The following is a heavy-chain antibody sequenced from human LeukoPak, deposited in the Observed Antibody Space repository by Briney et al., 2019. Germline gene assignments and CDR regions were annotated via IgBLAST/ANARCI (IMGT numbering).Heavy chain of an antibody. J-gene: IGHJ4*02. V-gene: IGHV3-15*01. CDR2: IKSKGEGGTT. D-gene: IGHD1-14*01. CDR1: GFTFSNAW. CDR3: TTLPGFVY. Sequence: PGGSLRLSCAASGFTFSNAWMSWVRQAPGKGLEWVGRIKSKGEGGTTDYAAPVKGRFSISRDDSKNALSLQMNSLKTEDTAVDFCTTLPGFVYWGPGTLVTVSS.